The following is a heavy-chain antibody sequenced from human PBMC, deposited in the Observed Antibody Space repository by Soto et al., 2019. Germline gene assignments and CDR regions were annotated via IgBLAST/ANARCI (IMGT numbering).Heavy chain of an antibody. CDR2: ISMSGDTV. J-gene: IGHJ5*02. CDR1: GFTFSSYS. Sequence: EVQLVESGGGLIQPGGSQRLSCAASGFTFSSYSMNWVRQAPGKGLEWVSYISMSGDTVYYADSVRGRFTISRDNAKGSLYLQMSSLRDEDTSVYYCTKGTYYYDSVRVSPNWFDHWGQGTLVTVTS. D-gene: IGHD3-10*01. CDR3: TKGTYYYDSVRVSPNWFDH. V-gene: IGHV3-48*02.